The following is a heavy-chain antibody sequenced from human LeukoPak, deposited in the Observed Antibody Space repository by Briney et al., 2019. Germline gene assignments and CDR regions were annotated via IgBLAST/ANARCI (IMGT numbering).Heavy chain of an antibody. Sequence: PSETLSLTSTVSGGSISTYYWNWIRQAPGKGLEWIGYVYSIGRTNSNPTLRSRVTISVDTSKNQFSLRLTSVTAADTAVYYCAREHSVGGGLDAFDMWAKGQWSPSPQ. CDR3: AREHSVGGGLDAFDM. J-gene: IGHJ3*02. CDR2: VYSIGRT. V-gene: IGHV4-59*01. CDR1: GGSISTYY. D-gene: IGHD3-16*01.